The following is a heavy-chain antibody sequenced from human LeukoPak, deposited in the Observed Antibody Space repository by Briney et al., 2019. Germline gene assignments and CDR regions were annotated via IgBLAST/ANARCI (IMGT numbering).Heavy chain of an antibody. J-gene: IGHJ4*02. Sequence: PGGSLRLSCAASGFTFSSYSMNWVRQAPGEGLEWASSISSSSSYIYYADSVKGRFTISRDNAKNSLYLQMNSLRAEDTAVYYCASWSQPRWGQGTLVTVSS. D-gene: IGHD1-1*01. CDR3: ASWSQPR. CDR2: ISSSSSYI. V-gene: IGHV3-21*01. CDR1: GFTFSSYS.